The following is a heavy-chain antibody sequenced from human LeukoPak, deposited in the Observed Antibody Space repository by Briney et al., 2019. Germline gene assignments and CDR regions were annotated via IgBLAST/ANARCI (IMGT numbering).Heavy chain of an antibody. CDR3: ARVLLGTWGAFDI. Sequence: GGSLRLSCAASGFTVSSSYMSWVRQAPGKGLEWVSVIYSGGSTYYADSVKCRFTISRDNSKNTLSLQMNSLRAEDTAVYYCARVLLGTWGAFDIWGQGTMVTVSS. D-gene: IGHD7-27*01. CDR2: IYSGGST. J-gene: IGHJ3*02. V-gene: IGHV3-53*01. CDR1: GFTVSSSY.